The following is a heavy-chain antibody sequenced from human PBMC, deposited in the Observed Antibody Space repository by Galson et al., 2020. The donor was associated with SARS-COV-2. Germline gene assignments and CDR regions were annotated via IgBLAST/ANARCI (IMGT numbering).Heavy chain of an antibody. D-gene: IGHD2-15*01. CDR2: ISSSSSTI. J-gene: IGHJ6*02. CDR3: ARDRGGVAYYYYGMDV. Sequence: SYSMNWVRQAPGKGLEWVSYISSSSSTIYYADSVKGRFTISRDNAKNSLYLQMNSLRDEDTAVYYCARDRGGVAYYYYGMDVWGQGTTVTVSS. V-gene: IGHV3-48*02. CDR1: SYS.